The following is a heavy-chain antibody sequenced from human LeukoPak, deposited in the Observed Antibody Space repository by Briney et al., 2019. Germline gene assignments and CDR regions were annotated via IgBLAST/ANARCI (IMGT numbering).Heavy chain of an antibody. CDR3: ANGESWIDY. D-gene: IGHD3-10*01. Sequence: ASETLSLTCTVSGGSISSGSYFWSWIRQPAGKGLEWIGEIYHSGSTNYNPSLKSRVTISVDKSKNQFSLKLSSVTATDTAVYYCANGESWIDYWGQGTLVTVSS. V-gene: IGHV4-61*10. CDR1: GGSISSGSYF. CDR2: IYHSGST. J-gene: IGHJ4*02.